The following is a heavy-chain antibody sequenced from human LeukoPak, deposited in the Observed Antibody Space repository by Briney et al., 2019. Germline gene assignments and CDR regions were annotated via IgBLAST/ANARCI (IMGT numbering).Heavy chain of an antibody. CDR2: IEADGSKK. CDR3: VRDENYHAETIYYDVFSV. D-gene: IGHD3-22*01. J-gene: IGHJ3*01. Sequence: PGGSLRLSCAASGFTFSNYWMAWVRQAPGKGLEWVANIEADGSKKNYADSVKGRFSVSRDNAKNSLYLLMSSLSVEDTAIYYCVRDENYHAETIYYDVFSVWGQGTKVTVSA. V-gene: IGHV3-7*03. CDR1: GFTFSNYW.